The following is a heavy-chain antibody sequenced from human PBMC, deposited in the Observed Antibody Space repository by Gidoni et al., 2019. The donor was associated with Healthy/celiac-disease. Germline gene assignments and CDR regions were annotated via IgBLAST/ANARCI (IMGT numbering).Heavy chain of an antibody. D-gene: IGHD2-15*01. J-gene: IGHJ6*03. V-gene: IGHV3-33*01. CDR1: GFTFSSYG. CDR3: ARITPESYYYYMDV. CDR2: IWLDGSNK. Sequence: QVQMVESGGCVVQPGMSLSLYCAASGFTFSSYGRHWVRQSPGKGLVWVEVIWLDGSNKYYADSVKGRFTIARDNSKNTLYLQMNSLRAEDTAVYYCARITPESYYYYMDVWGKGTTVTVSS.